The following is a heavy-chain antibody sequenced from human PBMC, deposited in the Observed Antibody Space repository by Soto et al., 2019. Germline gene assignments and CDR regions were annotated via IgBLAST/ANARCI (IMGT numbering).Heavy chain of an antibody. Sequence: SETLALTCAFYVGSFSGYYWSWVRQPPGKGLEWIGEINHSGSTNCNPSLKSRVTISVDTSKNQFSLKLSSVTAADTAVYYCARLPFSSYYGMDVWGQGTTVTVSS. D-gene: IGHD2-2*01. CDR2: INHSGST. CDR3: ARLPFSSYYGMDV. J-gene: IGHJ6*02. V-gene: IGHV4-34*01. CDR1: VGSFSGYY.